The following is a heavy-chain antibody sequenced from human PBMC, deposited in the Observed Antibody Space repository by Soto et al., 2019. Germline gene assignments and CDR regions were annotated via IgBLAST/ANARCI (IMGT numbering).Heavy chain of an antibody. J-gene: IGHJ4*02. V-gene: IGHV3-7*01. CDR2: IKQDGSEK. Sequence: GGSLRLSCAASGFTCSRNWMSWVRQAPGKGLEWVANIKQDGSEKDYVDSVKGRFTISRDNAKNSLYLQMNSLRVEDTAVYYCARLSPYWGQGALVTVSS. CDR1: GFTCSRNW. D-gene: IGHD3-16*02. CDR3: ARLSPY.